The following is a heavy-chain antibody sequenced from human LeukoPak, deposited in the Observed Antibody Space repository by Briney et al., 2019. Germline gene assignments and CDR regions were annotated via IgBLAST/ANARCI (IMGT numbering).Heavy chain of an antibody. V-gene: IGHV4-59*08. CDR2: MYNTGST. Sequence: PSETLSLTCTVSGDSISSYYWSWIRQPPGKGLEWIGYMYNTGSTTYNPSLKSRVIMSVDTSKNQLSLKLSSVTAADTAVYYCASRPIPVDIFDSWGQGTLVTVSS. D-gene: IGHD6-19*01. J-gene: IGHJ4*02. CDR3: ASRPIPVDIFDS. CDR1: GDSISSYY.